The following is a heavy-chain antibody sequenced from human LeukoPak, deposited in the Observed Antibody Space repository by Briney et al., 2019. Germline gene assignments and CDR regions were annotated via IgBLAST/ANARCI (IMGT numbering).Heavy chain of an antibody. CDR3: AKVMEQWLVPDYYYGMDV. Sequence: GGSLRLSCAASGFTFRSYGMHWVRQAPGKGLEWVAVIWPDGSEKYYADSVKGRFTISRDNSKNTLYLQMNSLRAEDTAVYYCAKVMEQWLVPDYYYGMDVWGQGTTVTVSS. CDR2: IWPDGSEK. CDR1: GFTFRSYG. V-gene: IGHV3-33*06. J-gene: IGHJ6*02. D-gene: IGHD6-19*01.